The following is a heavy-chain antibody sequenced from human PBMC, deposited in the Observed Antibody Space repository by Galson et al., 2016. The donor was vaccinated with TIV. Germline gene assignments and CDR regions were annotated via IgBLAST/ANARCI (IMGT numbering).Heavy chain of an antibody. V-gene: IGHV3-53*01. CDR1: GFTVSSNF. D-gene: IGHD3-22*01. CDR2: IYSDGRS. Sequence: SLRLSCAASGFTVSSNFMRWVRQAPGTGLEWISIIYSDGRSYYTESVKGRFTISRDDSRNTLYLQMNALRAEDTAIYYCARELGESAAENYYPGFDCWGQGTLVTVSS. J-gene: IGHJ4*02. CDR3: ARELGESAAENYYPGFDC.